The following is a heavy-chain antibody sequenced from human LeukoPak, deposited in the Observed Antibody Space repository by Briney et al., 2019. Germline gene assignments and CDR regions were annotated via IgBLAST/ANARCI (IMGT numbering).Heavy chain of an antibody. CDR2: ISGGGAVT. Sequence: GGSLRLSCAASGFTFSSYAMSWVREAPGKGLEWVSSISGGGAVTYYADSVKGRFTISRDNSKNTLYLQMNSLRAEDTAVYYCARESRGIAAAGSFDYWGQGTLVTVSS. D-gene: IGHD6-13*01. CDR3: ARESRGIAAAGSFDY. J-gene: IGHJ4*02. V-gene: IGHV3-23*01. CDR1: GFTFSSYA.